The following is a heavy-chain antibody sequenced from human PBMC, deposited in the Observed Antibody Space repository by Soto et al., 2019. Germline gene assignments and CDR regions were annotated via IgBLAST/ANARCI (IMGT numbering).Heavy chain of an antibody. CDR2: IYYSGST. J-gene: IGHJ4*02. CDR3: ARGDYYYDSSGYPFDY. Sequence: SETLSLTCTVSGVSITSYYWSWIRQSPGKGLEWIGYIYYSGSTYYNPSLKSRVTISVDTSKNQFSLKLSSVTAADTAVYYCARGDYYYDSSGYPFDYWGQGTLVTVSS. D-gene: IGHD3-22*01. CDR1: GVSITSYY. V-gene: IGHV4-59*08.